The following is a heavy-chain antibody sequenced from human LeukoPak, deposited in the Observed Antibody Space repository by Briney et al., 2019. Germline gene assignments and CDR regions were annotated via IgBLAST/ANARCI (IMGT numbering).Heavy chain of an antibody. CDR2: ISTSTNSI. V-gene: IGHV3-11*01. CDR1: GFTFSDYY. D-gene: IGHD2-2*01. J-gene: IGHJ4*02. Sequence: GGSLRLSCAAPGFTFSDYYMSWIRQAPGKGLEWLSYISTSTNSIYYADSVKGRFTISRDSAKNSLNLQMNSLRAEDTAVYFCARGGYCSSTSCSAFDYWGQGTLVTVSS. CDR3: ARGGYCSSTSCSAFDY.